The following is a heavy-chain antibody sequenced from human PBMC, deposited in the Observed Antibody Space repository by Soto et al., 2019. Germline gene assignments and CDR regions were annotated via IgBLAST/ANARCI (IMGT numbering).Heavy chain of an antibody. CDR2: ISYDGSNK. D-gene: IGHD3-16*01. Sequence: PGGSLRLSCAASGFTFSSYGMHWVRQAPGKGLEWVAVISYDGSNKYYADSVKGLFTISRDNAKNSLYLQMNSLRADDTAVYYCARDGVAAAHDAFDIWGQGTMVTVSS. V-gene: IGHV3-30*03. CDR1: GFTFSSYG. J-gene: IGHJ3*02. CDR3: ARDGVAAAHDAFDI.